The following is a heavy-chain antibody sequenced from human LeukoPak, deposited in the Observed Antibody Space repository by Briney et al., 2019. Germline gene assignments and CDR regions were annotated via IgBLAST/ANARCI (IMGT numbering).Heavy chain of an antibody. CDR1: GFTFDDYA. J-gene: IGHJ3*02. CDR2: ISWDGGST. Sequence: GGSLRPSCAASGFTFDDYAMHWVRQAPGKGLEWVSLISWDGGSTYYADSVKGRFTISRDNSRNSLYLQMNSLRAEDTALYYCAKDSRANAFDIWGQGTMVTVSS. V-gene: IGHV3-43D*03. CDR3: AKDSRANAFDI.